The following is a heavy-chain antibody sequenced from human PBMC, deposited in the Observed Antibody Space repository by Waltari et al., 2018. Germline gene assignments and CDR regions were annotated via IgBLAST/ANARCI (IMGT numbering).Heavy chain of an antibody. D-gene: IGHD6-6*01. CDR1: GFTFSSHA. CDR2: ISGSGGST. CDR3: AKGVRYYYYYGMDV. V-gene: IGHV3-23*01. J-gene: IGHJ6*02. Sequence: EVQLLESGGGLVQPGGSLRLSCAASGFTFSSHAMSWVRQAPGKGLEWVSAISGSGGSTYYADSVKGRFTISRDNSKNTLYLQMNSLRAEDTAVYYCAKGVRYYYYYGMDVWGQGTTVTVSS.